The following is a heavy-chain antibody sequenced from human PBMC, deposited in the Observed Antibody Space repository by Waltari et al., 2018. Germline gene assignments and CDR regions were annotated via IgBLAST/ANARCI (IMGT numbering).Heavy chain of an antibody. CDR3: AKDGDSSPPTYYYGMDV. Sequence: EVQLVESGGGLVQPGGTLRLSCAASGFTFNIYSMNWVRQAPGKGLEWVSYLSSSTTTVFYADSVKGRFTISRDNAKNSLYLQMSSLRAEDTAVYYCAKDGDSSPPTYYYGMDVWGQGTTVTVSS. V-gene: IGHV3-48*01. J-gene: IGHJ6*02. D-gene: IGHD6-19*01. CDR1: GFTFNIYS. CDR2: LSSSTTTV.